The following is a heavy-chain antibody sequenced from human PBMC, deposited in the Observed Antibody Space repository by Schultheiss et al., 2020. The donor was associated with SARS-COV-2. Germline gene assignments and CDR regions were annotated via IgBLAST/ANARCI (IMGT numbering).Heavy chain of an antibody. J-gene: IGHJ6*02. CDR3: AKDSHPKGMDV. Sequence: GGSLRLSCAASGFTFSSYAMSWVRQAPGKGLEWVSGISWNSGSIGYADSVKGRFTISRDNSKNTLYLQMNSLRAEDTAVYYCAKDSHPKGMDVWGQGTTVTVSS. CDR2: ISWNSGSI. V-gene: IGHV3-23*01. CDR1: GFTFSSYA.